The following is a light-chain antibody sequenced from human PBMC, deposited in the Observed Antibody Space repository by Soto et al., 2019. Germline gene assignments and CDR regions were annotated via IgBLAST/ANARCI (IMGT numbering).Light chain of an antibody. CDR3: AAWDDSLRVWV. J-gene: IGLJ3*02. CDR1: SSNIGNNH. CDR2: KTI. Sequence: QSVLTQPPSASGTPGQRVTISCSGSSSNIGNNHLFWYQQLPGTAPKLLIYKTIHRPSRVPDRFSASKSGTSASLAISGLRSEDEADYYCAAWDDSLRVWVFGGGTKLTVL. V-gene: IGLV1-47*01.